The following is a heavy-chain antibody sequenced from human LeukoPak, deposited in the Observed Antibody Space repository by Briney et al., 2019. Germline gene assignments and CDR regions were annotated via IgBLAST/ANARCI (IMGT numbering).Heavy chain of an antibody. V-gene: IGHV3-66*01. Sequence: PGGSLRLSCAASGFTVSSNYMSWVRQAPGEGLEWVSVIYSGGSTYYADSVKGRFTISRDNSKNTVYLQMNSLRAEDTAVYYCARYNRTAYFDYWGQGTLVTVSS. CDR3: ARYNRTAYFDY. D-gene: IGHD1-14*01. CDR1: GFTVSSNY. J-gene: IGHJ4*02. CDR2: IYSGGST.